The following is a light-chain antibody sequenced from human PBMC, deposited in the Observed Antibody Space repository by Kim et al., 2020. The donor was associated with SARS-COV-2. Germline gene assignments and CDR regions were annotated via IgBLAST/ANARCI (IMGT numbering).Light chain of an antibody. V-gene: IGLV6-57*01. CDR1: SGIIASNY. J-gene: IGLJ3*02. CDR3: QSYDSSKWV. Sequence: GKTVTSSCTRSSGIIASNYVQWYQQRPGSSPTTVIYEDNQRPSGVPDRFSGSIDSSSNSASLTISGLKTEDEADYYCQSYDSSKWVFGGGTQLTVL. CDR2: EDN.